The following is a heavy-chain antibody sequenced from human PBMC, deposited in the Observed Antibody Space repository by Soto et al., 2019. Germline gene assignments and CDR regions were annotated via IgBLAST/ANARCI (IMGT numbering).Heavy chain of an antibody. V-gene: IGHV3-30*09. J-gene: IGHJ6*02. D-gene: IGHD2-2*01. CDR2: ISFDGSGR. Sequence: GGCLRLSCTASGYPFSSYTMHWIRRAPGKGLEWVGIISFDGSGRYYADWLKGRIVISRENTKDSLYLQMDSLRPDDKAIYYCPRATVSSLPPYQGFFYYWMDVWGQVTTVPVSS. CDR1: GYPFSSYT. CDR3: PRATVSSLPPYQGFFYYWMDV.